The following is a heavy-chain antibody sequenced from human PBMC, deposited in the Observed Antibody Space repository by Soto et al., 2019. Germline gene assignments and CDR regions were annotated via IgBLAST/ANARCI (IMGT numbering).Heavy chain of an antibody. CDR3: ASMGYHYGSGSYPLDY. V-gene: IGHV4-30-4*01. Sequence: SETLSLTCTVSGDSISSGEYYWSWIRQPPGKGLEWIGYIHYSGSTYYNPSLKSRATISVDTSENQFSLNLRSVTAADTAVYYCASMGYHYGSGSYPLDYWGQGTLVTVSS. D-gene: IGHD3-10*01. CDR1: GDSISSGEYY. CDR2: IHYSGST. J-gene: IGHJ4*02.